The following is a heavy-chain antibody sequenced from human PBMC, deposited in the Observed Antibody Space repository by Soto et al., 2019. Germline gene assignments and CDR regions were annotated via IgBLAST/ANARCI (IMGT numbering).Heavy chain of an antibody. J-gene: IGHJ6*02. V-gene: IGHV4-31*03. D-gene: IGHD3-10*01. CDR2: IYYSGST. CDR3: ARGLFRGRPQANYYYYGMDV. CDR1: GGSISSGGYY. Sequence: SETLSLTCTVSGGSISSGGYYWSWIRQHPGKGLEWIGYIYYSGSTYYNPSLKSRVTISVDTSKNQFSLKLSSVTAADTAVYYCARGLFRGRPQANYYYYGMDVWGQGTTVTVSS.